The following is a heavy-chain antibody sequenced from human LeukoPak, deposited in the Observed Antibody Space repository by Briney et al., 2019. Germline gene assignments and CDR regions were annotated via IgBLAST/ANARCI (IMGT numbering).Heavy chain of an antibody. Sequence: PGGSLRLSCAASGFTFSSYAMSWVRQAPGKGLEWVAAISGSGGSTYYADSVKGRFTISRDNSKNTLYLQMNSLRAEDTAVYYCAKEWYYYDSSGYYSFFDYWGQGTLVTVSS. CDR1: GFTFSSYA. CDR2: ISGSGGST. CDR3: AKEWYYYDSSGYYSFFDY. J-gene: IGHJ4*02. V-gene: IGHV3-23*01. D-gene: IGHD3-22*01.